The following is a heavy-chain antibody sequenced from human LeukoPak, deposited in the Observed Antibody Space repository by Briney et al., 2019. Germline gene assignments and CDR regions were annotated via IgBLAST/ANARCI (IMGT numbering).Heavy chain of an antibody. CDR3: AREGEDLSSGDEYDAFDI. CDR2: INSDGSST. Sequence: GGSLRLSCAASGVTLSTYAMSWVRQAPGKGLVWVSRINSDGSSTSYADSVKGRFTISRDNAKNTLYLQMNSPRAEDTAVYYCAREGEDLSSGDEYDAFDIWGQGTMVTVSS. V-gene: IGHV3-74*01. J-gene: IGHJ3*02. CDR1: GVTLSTYA. D-gene: IGHD2-15*01.